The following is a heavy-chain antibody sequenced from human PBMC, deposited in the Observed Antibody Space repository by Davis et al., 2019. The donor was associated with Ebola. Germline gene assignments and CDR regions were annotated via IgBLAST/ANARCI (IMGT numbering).Heavy chain of an antibody. D-gene: IGHD2-15*01. Sequence: ESLKISCAASGFTFDDYGMSWVRQAPGKGLEWVSAISGSGGSTFYADSVKGRFTISRDNSKNTLYLQMNSLRAEDTAVYYCAKADCSGGSCYGIDYWGQGTLVTVSS. CDR2: ISGSGGST. J-gene: IGHJ4*02. CDR3: AKADCSGGSCYGIDY. V-gene: IGHV3-23*01. CDR1: GFTFDDYG.